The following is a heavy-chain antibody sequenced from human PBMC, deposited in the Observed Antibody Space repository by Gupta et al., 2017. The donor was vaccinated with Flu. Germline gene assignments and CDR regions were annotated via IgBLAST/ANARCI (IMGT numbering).Heavy chain of an antibody. D-gene: IGHD3-10*01. Sequence: EVQLLESGGGVVQPGGSLRLSCPASGFTCSSYAMRWVRQAQGEGMEWVSAISSSGGSTYYADSVKGRFTISRDNSKNTLYLQMNSLRAEDTAVYYCAKDRQYYYGSGMDDYWGHGTLVTVSS. CDR2: ISSSGGST. V-gene: IGHV3-23*01. CDR3: AKDRQYYYGSGMDDY. J-gene: IGHJ4*01. CDR1: GFTCSSYA.